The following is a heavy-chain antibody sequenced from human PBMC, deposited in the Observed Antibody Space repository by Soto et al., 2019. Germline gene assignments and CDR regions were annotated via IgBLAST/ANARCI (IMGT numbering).Heavy chain of an antibody. CDR3: ARWGLRDFAYYYYYYGMDV. D-gene: IGHD3-16*01. Sequence: ASVKVSCKASGHTFTSYGISWVRQAPGQGLEWMGWISAYNGNTNYAQKLQGRVTMTTDTSTSTAYMELRSLRSDDTAVYYCARWGLRDFAYYYYYYGMDVWGQGTTVTVSS. CDR2: ISAYNGNT. CDR1: GHTFTSYG. J-gene: IGHJ6*02. V-gene: IGHV1-18*01.